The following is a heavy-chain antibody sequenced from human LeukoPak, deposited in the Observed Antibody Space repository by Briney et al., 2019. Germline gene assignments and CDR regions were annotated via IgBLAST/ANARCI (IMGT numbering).Heavy chain of an antibody. J-gene: IGHJ4*02. V-gene: IGHV1-18*01. CDR1: GYTFTSYG. CDR2: ISAYNGNT. Sequence: ASVKLSCKASGYTFTSYGISWVRQAPGQGLEWMGWISAYNGNTNYAQKLQGRVTMTTDTSTSTAYMELRSLRSDDTAVYYCARDPYDSSGYYWSGDYWGQGTLVTVSS. CDR3: ARDPYDSSGYYWSGDY. D-gene: IGHD3-22*01.